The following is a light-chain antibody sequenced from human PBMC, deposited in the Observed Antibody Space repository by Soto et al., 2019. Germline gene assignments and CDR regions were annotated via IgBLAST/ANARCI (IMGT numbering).Light chain of an antibody. J-gene: IGLJ2*01. V-gene: IGLV2-14*01. CDR2: EVT. CDR3: SCDRKTTFPHVV. CDR1: TSDIGADDF. Sequence: QSALTQPASVSGSPGQSITISCTGTTSDIGADDFVSWYQHHPDKTPQLIIFEVTYRPTGISHRFSASKSGNTASLTISGPQAEDEAFSCCSCDRKTTFPHVVFGGGTQLTVL.